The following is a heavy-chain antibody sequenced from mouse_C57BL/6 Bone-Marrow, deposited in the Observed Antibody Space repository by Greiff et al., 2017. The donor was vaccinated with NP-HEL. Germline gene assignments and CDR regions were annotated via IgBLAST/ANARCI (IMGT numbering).Heavy chain of an antibody. D-gene: IGHD2-3*01. Sequence: VQLQQPGAELVKPGASVKLSCKASGYTFTSYWMHWVKQRPGQGLEWIGMIHPNSGSTNYNEKFKSKATLTVDKSSSTAYMQLSSLTSEDSAVYYCARRGYDGYFLFDYWGQGTTLTVSS. CDR1: GYTFTSYW. V-gene: IGHV1-64*01. CDR3: ARRGYDGYFLFDY. J-gene: IGHJ2*01. CDR2: IHPNSGST.